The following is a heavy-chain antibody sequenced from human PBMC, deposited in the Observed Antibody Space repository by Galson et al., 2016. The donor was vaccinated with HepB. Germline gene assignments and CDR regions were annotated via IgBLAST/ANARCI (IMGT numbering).Heavy chain of an antibody. J-gene: IGHJ3*02. V-gene: IGHV5-51*01. CDR2: IYPGDSDS. CDR1: GYSFTSYW. Sequence: QSGAEVTKPGESLKISCKGSGYSFTSYWIGWVRQMPGKGLEWMASIYPGDSDSKYSPSFEGQVAISADKPISTAYLQWSSLKASDTAMYYCARRSGSWDRDDAFDIWGQGTMVTVSS. CDR3: ARRSGSWDRDDAFDI. D-gene: IGHD1-26*01.